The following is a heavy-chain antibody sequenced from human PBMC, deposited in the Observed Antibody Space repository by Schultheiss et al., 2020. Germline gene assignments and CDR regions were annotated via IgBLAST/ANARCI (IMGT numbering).Heavy chain of an antibody. J-gene: IGHJ4*02. CDR3: AKGGGNGWQSYYFDY. CDR2: IRYDGSNK. D-gene: IGHD6-19*01. V-gene: IGHV3-30*02. Sequence: GGSLRLSCAASGFTFSSYGMHWVRQAPGKGLEWVAFIRYDGSNKYYADSVKGRFTISRDNSKNTLYLQMNSLRAEDTAVYYCAKGGGNGWQSYYFDYWGQGTLVTVSS. CDR1: GFTFSSYG.